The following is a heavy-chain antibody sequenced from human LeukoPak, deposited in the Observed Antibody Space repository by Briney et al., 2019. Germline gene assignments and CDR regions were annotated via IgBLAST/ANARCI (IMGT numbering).Heavy chain of an antibody. V-gene: IGHV4-39*07. CDR3: ARDALWFGELLYTVDY. Sequence: SETLSLTCTVAGGSIRSGIYYWGWIRQPPGKGLEWIGSIYYTGSMYYNPSLKSRVTISVDTSKNQFSLKLSSVTAADTAVYYCARDALWFGELLYTVDYWGQGTLVTVSS. J-gene: IGHJ4*02. CDR2: IYYTGSM. D-gene: IGHD3-10*01. CDR1: GGSIRSGIYY.